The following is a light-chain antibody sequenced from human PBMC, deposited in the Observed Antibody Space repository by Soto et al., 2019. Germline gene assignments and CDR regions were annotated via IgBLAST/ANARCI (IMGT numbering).Light chain of an antibody. Sequence: DLQMTQSPSSLSASVGDRVTITCQASQDISNYLNWYQQKPGKAPKLLIYDASNLETGVPSRFSGSGYGTDFTFSNSRLLPEDIETYYCQHYDNLFPYTFGQGTKLEIK. CDR1: QDISNY. J-gene: IGKJ2*01. V-gene: IGKV1-33*01. CDR2: DAS. CDR3: QHYDNLFPYT.